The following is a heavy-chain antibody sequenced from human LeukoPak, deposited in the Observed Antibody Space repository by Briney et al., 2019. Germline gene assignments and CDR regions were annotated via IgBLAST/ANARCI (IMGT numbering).Heavy chain of an antibody. D-gene: IGHD5-18*01. V-gene: IGHV3-48*02. CDR3: ARHFTAMAPFDF. Sequence: GGSLRLSCAASGFTFRNYAMNWVRQTPGKGLEWVSYISSSSSTIYYADSVKGRSTISRDNTKNSLYLQMNSLRDEDTAVYYCARHFTAMAPFDFWGQGTLVTVSS. CDR2: ISSSSSTI. CDR1: GFTFRNYA. J-gene: IGHJ4*02.